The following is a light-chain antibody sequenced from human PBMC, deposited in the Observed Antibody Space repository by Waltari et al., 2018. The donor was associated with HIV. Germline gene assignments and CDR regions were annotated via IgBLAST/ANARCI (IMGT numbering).Light chain of an antibody. Sequence: QSVLTQPPSASGTPGQRVTVSCSGSSSNIGSNTVTWFQQLPGTAPKLLIYSNNQRPSGVPDRFSGSKSRTSASLAITGLQSEDEAHSYCAAWDDSLNGWVFGGGTKLTVL. CDR2: SNN. CDR3: AAWDDSLNGWV. V-gene: IGLV1-44*01. J-gene: IGLJ3*02. CDR1: SSNIGSNT.